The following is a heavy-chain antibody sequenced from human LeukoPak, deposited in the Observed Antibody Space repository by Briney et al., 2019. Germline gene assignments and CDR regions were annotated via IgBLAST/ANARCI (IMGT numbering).Heavy chain of an antibody. D-gene: IGHD2-15*01. J-gene: IGHJ4*02. V-gene: IGHV1-18*04. CDR1: GYTFTSYG. CDR3: ARDRRYCSGGSCFDIDY. Sequence: GASVKVSCKASGYTFTSYGICWVRQAPGQGLEWMGWISAYNGNTNYAQKLQGRVTMTTDTSTSTAYMELRSLRSDDTAVYYCARDRRYCSGGSCFDIDYWGQGTLVTVSS. CDR2: ISAYNGNT.